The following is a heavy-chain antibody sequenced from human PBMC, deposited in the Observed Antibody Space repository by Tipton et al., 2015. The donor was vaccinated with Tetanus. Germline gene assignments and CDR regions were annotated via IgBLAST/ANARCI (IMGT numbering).Heavy chain of an antibody. J-gene: IGHJ4*02. CDR2: ISSRSSHI. CDR1: GFTFSDFW. CDR3: ASGSTLDY. V-gene: IGHV3-69-1*02. D-gene: IGHD6-25*01. Sequence: SLRLSCSASGFTFSDFWMHWVRQAPGKGLEWVSSISSRSSHIYYADSVKGRFTISRDNAKSSLYLQMDSLRAEDAAVYYCASGSTLDYWGRGALVTVSS.